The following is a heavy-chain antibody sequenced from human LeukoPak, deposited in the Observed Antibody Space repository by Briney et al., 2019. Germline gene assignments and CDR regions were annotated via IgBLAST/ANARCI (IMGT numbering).Heavy chain of an antibody. CDR1: GFTFSDYY. Sequence: GGSLRLSCAASGFTFSDYYMSWIRQAPGKGMEWVSYISSSGSTIYYADSVKGRFTISRDNAKNSLYLQMNSLRAEDTAVYYCARYDFWSGLNVFDYWGQGTLVTVSS. CDR2: ISSSGSTI. CDR3: ARYDFWSGLNVFDY. J-gene: IGHJ4*02. V-gene: IGHV3-11*01. D-gene: IGHD3/OR15-3a*01.